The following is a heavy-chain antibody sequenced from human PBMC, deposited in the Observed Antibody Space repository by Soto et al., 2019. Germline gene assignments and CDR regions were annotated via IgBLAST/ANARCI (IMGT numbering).Heavy chain of an antibody. D-gene: IGHD2-2*01. CDR2: ISSDGTST. CDR3: ARVPNCDSSSCYSYFDF. Sequence: PGGSLRLSCAASGFTFSNYWMHWVRQAPGKGPVWVSRISSDGTSTTYADSVKGRFTISRDNAKNMLYLQVNSLRVEDTAMYYCARVPNCDSSSCYSYFDFWGQGALVTVSS. V-gene: IGHV3-74*01. CDR1: GFTFSNYW. J-gene: IGHJ4*02.